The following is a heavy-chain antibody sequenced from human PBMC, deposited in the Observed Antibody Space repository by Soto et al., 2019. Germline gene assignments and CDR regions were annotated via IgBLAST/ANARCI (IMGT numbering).Heavy chain of an antibody. CDR2: INHRGSL. CDR3: ARELPQRQGRNMDV. J-gene: IGHJ6*02. V-gene: IGHV4-31*03. Sequence: SETLSLTCTVTGGSMASGDQYWTWIRHRPGEGLEWFGYINHRGSLYYNPSLKSRVSMSVDTSKYQFSLNLSSVTAADTAVYYCARELPQRQGRNMDVWGQGTTVTVSS. D-gene: IGHD1-1*01. CDR1: GGSMASGDQY.